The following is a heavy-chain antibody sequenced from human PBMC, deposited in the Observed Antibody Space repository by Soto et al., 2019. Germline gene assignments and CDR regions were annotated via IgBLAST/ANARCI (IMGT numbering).Heavy chain of an antibody. J-gene: IGHJ4*02. D-gene: IGHD1-26*01. V-gene: IGHV3-7*03. CDR1: GFTFSSYW. Sequence: GGSLRLSCAASGFTFSSYWMSWVRQAPGKGLEWVANIKQDGSEKYYVDSVKGRFTISRDNAKNSLYLQMNSLRAEDTAVYYCARDIEVGASSPFDYWGQGTLVTVSS. CDR3: ARDIEVGASSPFDY. CDR2: IKQDGSEK.